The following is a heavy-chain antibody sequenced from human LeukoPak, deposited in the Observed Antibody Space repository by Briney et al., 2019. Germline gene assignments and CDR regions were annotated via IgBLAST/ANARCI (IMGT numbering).Heavy chain of an antibody. D-gene: IGHD3-3*01. CDR2: IFYSGST. Sequence: SETLSLTCTVSGGSINRSNYYWGWIRQPPGKGLEWIGSIFYSGSTYYNPSLKSRATISVDTSKNQFSLKLNSVTAADTAVYYCARRSGVWYFDYWGRGILVTVSP. CDR3: ARRSGVWYFDY. V-gene: IGHV4-39*01. J-gene: IGHJ4*02. CDR1: GGSINRSNYY.